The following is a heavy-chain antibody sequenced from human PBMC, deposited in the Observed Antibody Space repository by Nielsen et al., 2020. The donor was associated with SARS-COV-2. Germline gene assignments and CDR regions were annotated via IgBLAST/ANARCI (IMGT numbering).Heavy chain of an antibody. CDR2: ISYDGSTK. CDR3: ARAAQASGSYYLLFDY. CDR1: GFSFSTYG. J-gene: IGHJ4*02. D-gene: IGHD3-10*01. Sequence: GESLKISCAASGFSFSTYGLHWVRQGPGKGLEWVSGISYDGSTKYYADSVKGRFTISRDNSKNTLYLQMNSLRAEDTAVYYCARAAQASGSYYLLFDYWGQGTLVTVSS. V-gene: IGHV3-30*03.